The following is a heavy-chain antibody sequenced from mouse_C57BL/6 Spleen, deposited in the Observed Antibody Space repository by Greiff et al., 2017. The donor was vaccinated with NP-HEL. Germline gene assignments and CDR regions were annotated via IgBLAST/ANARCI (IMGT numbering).Heavy chain of an antibody. D-gene: IGHD1-2*01. CDR1: GYTFTSYW. V-gene: IGHV1-53*01. CDR2: INPSNGGT. CDR3: ARYGYGGSYYFDY. J-gene: IGHJ2*01. Sequence: QVHVKQPGTELVKPGASVKLSCKASGYTFTSYWMHWVKQRPGQGLEWIGNINPSNGGTNYNEKFKSKATLTVDKSSSTAYMQLSSLTSEDSAVYYCARYGYGGSYYFDYWGQGTTLTVSS.